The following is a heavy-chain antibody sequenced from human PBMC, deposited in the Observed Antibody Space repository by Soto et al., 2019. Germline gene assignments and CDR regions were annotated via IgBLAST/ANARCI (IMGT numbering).Heavy chain of an antibody. CDR1: GGTFSSYA. D-gene: IGHD6-6*01. V-gene: IGHV1-69*13. Sequence: VKVSCKASGGTFSSYAISWVRQAPGQGLEWMGGIIPIFGTANYAQKFQGRVTITADESTSTAYMELSSLRSEDTAVYYCASRIAARPLTGNWFDPWGQGTLVTVSS. CDR2: IIPIFGTA. CDR3: ASRIAARPLTGNWFDP. J-gene: IGHJ5*02.